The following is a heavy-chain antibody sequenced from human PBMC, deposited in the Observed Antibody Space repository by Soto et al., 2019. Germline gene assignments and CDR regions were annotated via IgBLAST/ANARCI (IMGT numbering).Heavy chain of an antibody. D-gene: IGHD6-19*01. V-gene: IGHV4-31*03. CDR3: ARVAVAGTCFDS. CDR2: IYYSGAT. J-gene: IGHJ4*02. Sequence: QVQLQESGPGLVKPSQTLSLGCTVSGGSVSSGVYYWSWIRQHPGKGLEWIGYIYYSGATYYNPSLKSRLIISVDTSKNRFSLKLSSVTAADTAVYYCARVAVAGTCFDSWGQGALVTVSS. CDR1: GGSVSSGVYY.